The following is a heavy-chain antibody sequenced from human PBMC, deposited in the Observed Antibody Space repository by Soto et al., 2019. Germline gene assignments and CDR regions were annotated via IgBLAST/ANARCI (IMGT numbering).Heavy chain of an antibody. V-gene: IGHV1-2*02. CDR3: ARDGNYYTRREGHWFDP. CDR2: INPNTGGT. D-gene: IGHD3-22*01. CDR1: GYTFAEFY. J-gene: IGHJ5*02. Sequence: QIELVQSGAEVTKSGASVKVSCKTSGYTFAEFYVHWVRQVPGQGLEWMGWINPNTGGTHYAVKFQDRVNMTRDTSIRTAYMELARLRYDDTDTYYCARDGNYYTRREGHWFDPWGQGTLITVSP.